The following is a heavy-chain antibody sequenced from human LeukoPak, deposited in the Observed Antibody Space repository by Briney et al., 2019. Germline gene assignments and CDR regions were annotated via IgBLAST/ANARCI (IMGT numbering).Heavy chain of an antibody. D-gene: IGHD1-14*01. CDR3: ARDSLAGNVDY. CDR1: GGSISSYY. Sequence: SETLSLTCTVSGGSISSYYWSWIRQPPGKGQEWIGYIYYSGSTNYNPSLKSRVTISVDTSKNQFSLKLSSVTAADTAVYYCARDSLAGNVDYWGQGTLVTVSS. CDR2: IYYSGST. V-gene: IGHV4-59*01. J-gene: IGHJ4*02.